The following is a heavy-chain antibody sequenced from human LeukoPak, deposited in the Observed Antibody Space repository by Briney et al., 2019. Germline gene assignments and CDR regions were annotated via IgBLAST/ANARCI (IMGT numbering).Heavy chain of an antibody. CDR3: AKGMGGSSRFDY. Sequence: PGGSLRLSCAASGFTFDDYGMSWVRQAPGKGLEWVSGINWNGGSTGYADSVKGRFTISRDNAKNSLYLQMNSLRAEDTAVYYCAKGMGGSSRFDYWGQGTLVTVSS. V-gene: IGHV3-20*04. J-gene: IGHJ4*02. D-gene: IGHD1-26*01. CDR1: GFTFDDYG. CDR2: INWNGGST.